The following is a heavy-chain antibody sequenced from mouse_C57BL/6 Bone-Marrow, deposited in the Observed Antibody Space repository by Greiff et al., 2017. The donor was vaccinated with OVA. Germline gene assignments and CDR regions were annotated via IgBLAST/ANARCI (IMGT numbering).Heavy chain of an antibody. CDR3: ARGEIYYGYPYYDMDY. D-gene: IGHD2-2*01. V-gene: IGHV1-53*01. CDR2: INPSNGGT. Sequence: QVQLQQPGTELVKPGASVKLSCKASGYTFTSYWMHWVKQRPGQGLEWIGNINPSNGGTNYNEKFKSKATLTVDKSSSTAYMQRSSLTSEDSAVYYCARGEIYYGYPYYDMDYWGQGTSVTVSS. J-gene: IGHJ4*01. CDR1: GYTFTSYW.